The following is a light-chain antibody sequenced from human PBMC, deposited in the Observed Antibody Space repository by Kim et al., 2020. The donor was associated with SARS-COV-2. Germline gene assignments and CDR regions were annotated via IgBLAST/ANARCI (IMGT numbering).Light chain of an antibody. V-gene: IGKV1-39*01. CDR2: AAY. CDR3: QQSYSTPRT. CDR1: QSISSY. J-gene: IGKJ1*01. Sequence: ASVEDRVTITCRASQSISSYLNWYQQKPGKAPKLLMYAAYSLQSGVPSRFSGSGSGTDFSLTISSLQPEDFASYYCQQSYSTPRTFGQGTKVDIK.